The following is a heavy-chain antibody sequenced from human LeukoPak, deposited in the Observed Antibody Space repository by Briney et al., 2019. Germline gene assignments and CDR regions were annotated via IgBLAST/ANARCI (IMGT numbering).Heavy chain of an antibody. J-gene: IGHJ4*02. D-gene: IGHD1-26*01. V-gene: IGHV4-39*01. CDR3: ARGELPPFDY. CDR1: GGSISSSSYY. Sequence: PSETLSLTCTVSGGSISSSSYYWGWIRQPPGKGPEWIGSIYYSGSTYYNPSLKSRVTISVDTSKNQFSLKLSSVTAADTAVYYCARGELPPFDYWGQGTLVTVSS. CDR2: IYYSGST.